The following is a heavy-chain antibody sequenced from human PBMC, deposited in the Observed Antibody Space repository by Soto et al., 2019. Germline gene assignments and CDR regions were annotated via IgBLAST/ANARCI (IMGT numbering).Heavy chain of an antibody. V-gene: IGHV3-30*18. CDR2: TSYDGVSE. D-gene: IGHD3-10*01. CDR1: GFTFSSYG. Sequence: QVQLVESGGGVVQPGTSLRLSCAASGFTFSSYGMHWVRQAAGKGLAWVAVTSYDGVSEYYADSVKGRFTISRDNSKNTLYLQMNSLRAEDTALFYCAKGRGITMFRGVITGGYFDYWGQGTLVTVSS. CDR3: AKGRGITMFRGVITGGYFDY. J-gene: IGHJ4*02.